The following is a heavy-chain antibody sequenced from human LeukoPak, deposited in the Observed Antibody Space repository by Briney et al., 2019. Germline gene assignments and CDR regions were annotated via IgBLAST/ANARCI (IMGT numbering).Heavy chain of an antibody. CDR2: IRSSGDST. Sequence: GGSLRLSCAASGFTFSNYGMSWVRQAPGKGLEWVSSIRSSGDSTYYADSVKGRFTISRDNSKNTLYLQMNSLRAEDTAVYYCAKDRWLPKSMVRGVIISAADYWGQGTLVTVSS. V-gene: IGHV3-23*01. CDR3: AKDRWLPKSMVRGVIISAADY. J-gene: IGHJ4*02. D-gene: IGHD3-10*01. CDR1: GFTFSNYG.